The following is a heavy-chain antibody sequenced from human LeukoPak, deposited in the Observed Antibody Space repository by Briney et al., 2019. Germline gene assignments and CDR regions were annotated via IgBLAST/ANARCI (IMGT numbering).Heavy chain of an antibody. V-gene: IGHV3-23*01. CDR2: ISGSGGST. CDR3: ARGGVNYASDY. CDR1: GFTFSSYA. D-gene: IGHD1-7*01. Sequence: GGSLRLSCAASGFTFSSYAMSWVRQAPGKGLEWVSAISGSGGSTYYADSVKGRFTISRDNSKNTLYLQMNSLGVEDTAVYSCARGGVNYASDYWAQGTLVTVSS. J-gene: IGHJ4*02.